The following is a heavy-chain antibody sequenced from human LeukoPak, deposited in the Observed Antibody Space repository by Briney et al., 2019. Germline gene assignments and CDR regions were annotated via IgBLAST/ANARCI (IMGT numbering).Heavy chain of an antibody. J-gene: IGHJ4*02. D-gene: IGHD6-19*01. CDR1: GGSISSYY. V-gene: IGHV4-59*08. Sequence: SETLSLTCTVSGGSISSYYWSWIRQPPGKGLEWIGYINYSGSTKYNPSLKSRVTISVDTSKNQFSLKVSSVTAADTPFYYCATHPSSSGLYYFDYWGKGTLVTVSS. CDR3: ATHPSSSGLYYFDY. CDR2: INYSGST.